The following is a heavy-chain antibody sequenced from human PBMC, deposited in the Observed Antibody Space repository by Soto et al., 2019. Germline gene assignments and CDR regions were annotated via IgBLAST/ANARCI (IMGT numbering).Heavy chain of an antibody. D-gene: IGHD3-10*01. CDR1: GGSISSANYY. Sequence: QVQLQESGPGLVKPSQTLSLTCTVSGGSISSANYYWSWIRQPPGKGLEWIGYIYYNGNTYYNPSLKSRLPISVDTSKNQFSLRLSSVTAADTAVYYCARDPYGSGTSYNTAFDIWGQGTMVTVSS. J-gene: IGHJ3*02. V-gene: IGHV4-30-4*01. CDR2: IYYNGNT. CDR3: ARDPYGSGTSYNTAFDI.